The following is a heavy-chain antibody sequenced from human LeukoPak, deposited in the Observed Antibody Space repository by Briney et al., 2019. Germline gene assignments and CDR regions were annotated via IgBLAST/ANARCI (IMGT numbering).Heavy chain of an antibody. V-gene: IGHV3-30-3*01. D-gene: IGHD3-22*01. CDR3: ARPLDPNYYDSSGFDY. Sequence: GGSLRLSCAASGFTFSSYGMHWVRQAPGKGLEWVAVISYDGSDKYYADSVKGRFTISRDNSKNTLYLQMNSLRAEDTAVYYCARPLDPNYYDSSGFDYWGQGTLLTVST. J-gene: IGHJ4*02. CDR1: GFTFSSYG. CDR2: ISYDGSDK.